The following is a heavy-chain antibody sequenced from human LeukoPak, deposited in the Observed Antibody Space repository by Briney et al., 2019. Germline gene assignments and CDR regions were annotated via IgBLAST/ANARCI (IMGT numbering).Heavy chain of an antibody. CDR1: GFTFSSYD. J-gene: IGHJ5*02. CDR2: IGTAGDT. CDR3: ARGRIAVAGGEDDWFDP. V-gene: IGHV3-13*01. D-gene: IGHD6-19*01. Sequence: GGSLRLSCAASGFTFSSYDMHWVRQAPGKGLEWVSAIGTAGDTYYPGSVKGRFTISRENPKNSLYLQMNSLRAGDTAVYYCARGRIAVAGGEDDWFDPWGQGTLVTVSS.